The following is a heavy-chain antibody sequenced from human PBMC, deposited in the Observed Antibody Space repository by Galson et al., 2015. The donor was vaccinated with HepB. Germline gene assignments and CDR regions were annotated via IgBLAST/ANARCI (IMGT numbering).Heavy chain of an antibody. Sequence: SLRLSCAASGFTFSSYSMNWVRQAPGKGLEWVSSISSSSSYIYYADSVKGRFTISRDNAKNSLYLQMNSLRAEDTAVYYCARGQRGYCSGGNCYGGYWGQGTLVTVSS. V-gene: IGHV3-21*01. CDR2: ISSSSSYI. J-gene: IGHJ4*02. D-gene: IGHD2-15*01. CDR1: GFTFSSYS. CDR3: ARGQRGYCSGGNCYGGY.